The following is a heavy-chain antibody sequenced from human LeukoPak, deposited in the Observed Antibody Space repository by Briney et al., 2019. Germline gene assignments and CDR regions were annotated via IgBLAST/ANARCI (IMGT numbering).Heavy chain of an antibody. CDR1: GFTSISFA. CDR3: ANSKWENALAATEYVKH. J-gene: IGHJ1*01. Sequence: PGGSLRLSRAASGFTSISFAMCRVRQAPGKGLEWVAFIRYDGSNKYYADSVKGRFTISIDNSKNTLYLQMNSLRAEDTAVYYCANSKWENALAATEYVKHSGQSTLVTVSS. D-gene: IGHD2-15*01. CDR2: IRYDGSNK. V-gene: IGHV3-30*02.